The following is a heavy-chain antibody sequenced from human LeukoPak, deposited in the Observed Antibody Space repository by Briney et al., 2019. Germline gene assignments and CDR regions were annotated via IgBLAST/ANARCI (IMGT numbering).Heavy chain of an antibody. D-gene: IGHD4-11*01. CDR1: GGSVSSGTYY. CDR2: IDYSGST. CDR3: ARDRVRGNSNPYFHY. Sequence: PSETLSLTCTVSGGSVSSGTYYWSWIRQPPGKGLEWIGYIDYSGSTNYNPSLKSRVTISVDTSKNQFSLKLSSVTAADTAVYYCARDRVRGNSNPYFHYWGQGTLVTVSP. J-gene: IGHJ4*02. V-gene: IGHV4-61*01.